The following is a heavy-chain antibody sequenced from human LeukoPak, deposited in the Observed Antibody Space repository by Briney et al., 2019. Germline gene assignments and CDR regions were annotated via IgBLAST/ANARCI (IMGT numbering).Heavy chain of an antibody. J-gene: IGHJ3*02. D-gene: IGHD3-22*01. Sequence: SETLSLTCAVYGGSFSGYYWSWIRHPPGTGLEWIGEIKHSGSTNYNPSLKSRVTISVDTSKNQFSLKLSSVTAADTAVYYCARGASFITMIVVANDAFDIWGQGTMVTVSS. V-gene: IGHV4-34*01. CDR2: IKHSGST. CDR3: ARGASFITMIVVANDAFDI. CDR1: GGSFSGYY.